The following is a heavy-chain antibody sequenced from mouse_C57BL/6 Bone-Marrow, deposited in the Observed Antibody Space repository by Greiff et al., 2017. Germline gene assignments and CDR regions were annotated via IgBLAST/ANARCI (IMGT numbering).Heavy chain of an antibody. J-gene: IGHJ2*01. CDR1: GFNIKDDY. V-gene: IGHV14-4*01. Sequence: VQLQQSGAELVRPGASVKLSCTASGFNIKDDYMHWVKQRPEQGLEWIGWIDPENGDTEYASKFQGKATITADTSSNTAYLQLSSLTSEVTAVYYCTIYYGNPFDYWGQGTTLTVSS. D-gene: IGHD2-1*01. CDR2: IDPENGDT. CDR3: TIYYGNPFDY.